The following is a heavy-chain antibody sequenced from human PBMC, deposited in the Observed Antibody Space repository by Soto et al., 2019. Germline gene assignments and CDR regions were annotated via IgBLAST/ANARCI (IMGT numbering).Heavy chain of an antibody. D-gene: IGHD2-2*01. CDR2: IYTSGST. V-gene: IGHV4-4*07. Sequence: LSLTCTVSGGSISSYYWSLIRQPALKGLEWIGRIYTSGSTNYNPSLKSRVTMSVDTSKNQFSLKLSSVTAADTAVYYCARQYCSSTSCQNHLDYWGQGTLVTVSS. CDR1: GGSISSYY. J-gene: IGHJ4*02. CDR3: ARQYCSSTSCQNHLDY.